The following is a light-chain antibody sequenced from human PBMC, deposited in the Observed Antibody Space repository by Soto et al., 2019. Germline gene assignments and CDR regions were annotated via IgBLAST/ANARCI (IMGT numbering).Light chain of an antibody. CDR3: SSYTSSVTLT. CDR1: SSDVGSYNR. J-gene: IGLJ2*01. Sequence: QSALTQPPSVSGSPGQSVTISCTGTSSDVGSYNRVSWYQQPPGTAPRLMIYEVSNRPSGVPDRFSGSKSGNTASLTISGLQTEDEADYYCSSYTSSVTLTFGGGTKLTVL. V-gene: IGLV2-18*02. CDR2: EVS.